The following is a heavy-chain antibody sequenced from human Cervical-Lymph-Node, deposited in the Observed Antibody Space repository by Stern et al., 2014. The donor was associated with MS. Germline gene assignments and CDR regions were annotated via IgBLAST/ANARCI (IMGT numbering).Heavy chain of an antibody. V-gene: IGHV1-3*04. Sequence: VQLVQSGAEVKKPGASVKVSCKASGHTFAVHWVRQAPGQRLEWMGRIITGNGDTNYPQKFQGRVTITRDTFASTAYMELRSLRSEDTAVYYCTSLSGPLDSWGQGTLVPVSS. J-gene: IGHJ5*01. CDR3: TSLSGPLDS. CDR1: GHTFA. D-gene: IGHD3-10*01. CDR2: IITGNGDT.